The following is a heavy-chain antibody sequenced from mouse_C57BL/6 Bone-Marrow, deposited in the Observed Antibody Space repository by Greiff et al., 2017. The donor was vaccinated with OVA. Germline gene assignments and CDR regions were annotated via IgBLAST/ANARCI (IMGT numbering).Heavy chain of an antibody. CDR3: TRHYYAMDY. Sequence: DVKLEESGGGLVQPGGSLKLSCAASGFTFSDSWMDWVRQSPEKGLEWVAEIRNKANNHATYYAVSVKWRFTISRDKSKSSVYLQIISLRAEDTSINYCTRHYYAMDYWGQGTSVTVSA. J-gene: IGHJ4*01. CDR1: GFTFSDSW. CDR2: IRNKANNHAT. V-gene: IGHV6-6*01.